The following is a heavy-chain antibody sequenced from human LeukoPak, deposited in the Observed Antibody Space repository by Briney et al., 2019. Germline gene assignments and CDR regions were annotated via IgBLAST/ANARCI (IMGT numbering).Heavy chain of an antibody. V-gene: IGHV1-3*01. CDR1: GYTFTSYA. J-gene: IGHJ6*02. CDR2: INAGNGNT. Sequence: ASVKVSCKASGYTFTSYAMHWVRQASGQRLEWMGWINAGNGNTKYSQKFQGRVTITRDTSASTAYMELSSLRSEDTAVYYCARDGCSSTSCYKDYYYYYGMDVWGQGTTVTVSS. D-gene: IGHD2-2*02. CDR3: ARDGCSSTSCYKDYYYYYGMDV.